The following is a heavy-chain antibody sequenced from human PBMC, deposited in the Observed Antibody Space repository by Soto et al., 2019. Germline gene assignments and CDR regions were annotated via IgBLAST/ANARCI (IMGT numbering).Heavy chain of an antibody. CDR2: INHSGST. CDR3: ARVYCSGGSCLPNFDY. Sequence: SETLSLTCAVYGGSFSGYYWSWIRQPPGKGLEWIGEINHSGSTNYNPSLKSRVTISVDTCKNQFSLKLSSVTAADTAVYYCARVYCSGGSCLPNFDYWGQGTLVTVSS. V-gene: IGHV4-34*01. D-gene: IGHD2-15*01. J-gene: IGHJ4*02. CDR1: GGSFSGYY.